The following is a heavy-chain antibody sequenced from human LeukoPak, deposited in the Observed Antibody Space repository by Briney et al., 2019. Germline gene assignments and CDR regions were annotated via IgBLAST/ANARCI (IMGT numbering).Heavy chain of an antibody. V-gene: IGHV1-18*04. J-gene: IGHJ4*02. CDR2: ISGYNGNT. CDR3: ARSTDGRGRWLQPTEKYFDY. CDR1: GYTFTSYG. Sequence: GASVKVSCKASGYTFTSYGISWVRQAPGQGLEWMGWISGYNGNTNYAQKLQGRATMTTDTSTSTGYMELRSLRSDDTAVYYCARSTDGRGRWLQPTEKYFDYWGQGTLVTVSS. D-gene: IGHD5-24*01.